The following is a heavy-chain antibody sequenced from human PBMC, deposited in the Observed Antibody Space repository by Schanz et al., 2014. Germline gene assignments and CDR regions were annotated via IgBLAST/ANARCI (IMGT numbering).Heavy chain of an antibody. Sequence: VQLVESGGGLVQPGGSLRLSCAASGFTLSSYGMHWVRQAPGKGLEWVAVMWNDGIKTHCADSGKGRFTISRDNSKNTVNLQMNSLRAEDTAVYYCAKEKEEVAADGSFFDYWGQGTLVTVSS. CDR3: AKEKEEVAADGSFFDY. J-gene: IGHJ4*03. CDR2: MWNDGIKT. V-gene: IGHV3-30*02. D-gene: IGHD6-13*01. CDR1: GFTLSSYG.